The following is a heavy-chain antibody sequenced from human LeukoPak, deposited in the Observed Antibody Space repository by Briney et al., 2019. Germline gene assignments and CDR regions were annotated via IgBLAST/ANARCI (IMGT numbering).Heavy chain of an antibody. CDR3: AREDRIAVAGVDYYGMDV. CDR1: GFTFSSYA. V-gene: IGHV3-66*01. Sequence: PGGSLRLSCAASGFTFSSYAMSWVRQAPGKGLEWVSVIYSGGSTYYADSVKGRFTISRDNSKNTLYLQMNSLRAEDTAVYYCAREDRIAVAGVDYYGMDVWGQGTTVTVSS. CDR2: IYSGGST. D-gene: IGHD6-19*01. J-gene: IGHJ6*02.